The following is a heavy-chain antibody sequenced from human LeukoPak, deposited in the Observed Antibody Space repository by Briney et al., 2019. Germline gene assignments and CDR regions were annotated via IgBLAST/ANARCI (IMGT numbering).Heavy chain of an antibody. V-gene: IGHV3-23*01. D-gene: IGHD2-2*01. CDR3: AKQPGYCSTTSCLSFCDY. CDR1: GFTFSSFA. Sequence: GGSLRLSCAASGFTFSSFAMSWVRQATGKGLEWVSGISGSGGSTYYADSVKGRFTISRDNSKSTLYLQMNSLRAEDTAVFYCAKQPGYCSTTSCLSFCDYWGQGTLVTVS. J-gene: IGHJ4*02. CDR2: ISGSGGST.